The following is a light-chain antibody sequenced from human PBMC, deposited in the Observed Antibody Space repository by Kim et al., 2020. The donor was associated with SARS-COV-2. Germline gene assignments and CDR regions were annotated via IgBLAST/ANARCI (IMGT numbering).Light chain of an antibody. CDR1: KSVSSN. CDR3: QQYNNWPPYS. CDR2: GAS. V-gene: IGKV3-15*01. J-gene: IGKJ2*01. Sequence: SAGERAPLSSRASKSVSSNLAWYQQKPGQAPRLLIYGASTRATGIPARFSGSGSGTEFTLTIGSLQSEDFAVYYCQQYNNWPPYSFGQGTKLEI.